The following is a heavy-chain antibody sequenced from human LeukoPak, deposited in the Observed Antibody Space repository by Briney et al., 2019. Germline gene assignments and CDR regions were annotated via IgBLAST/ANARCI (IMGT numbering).Heavy chain of an antibody. CDR2: INHSGST. V-gene: IGHV4-34*01. CDR1: GGSFSGYY. CDR3: ARVGPDYYDVSDY. D-gene: IGHD3-22*01. Sequence: SETLSLTCAVYGGSFSGYYWSWIRQPPGKGLEWIGEINHSGSTNYNPSLKSRVTISVDTSKNQFSLKLSSVTAADTAVYYCARVGPDYYDVSDYWGQGTLVTVSS. J-gene: IGHJ4*02.